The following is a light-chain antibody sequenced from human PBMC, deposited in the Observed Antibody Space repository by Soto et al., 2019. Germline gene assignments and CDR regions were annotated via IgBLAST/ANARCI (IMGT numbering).Light chain of an antibody. CDR2: EVS. CDR3: SSYTSSSTWV. J-gene: IGLJ3*02. Sequence: QSVLTQPPSVSGSPGQSVTISCTGTSSEVGSYNRVSWYQQPPGTAPKLMIYEVSNRPSGVPDRFSGTKSGNTASLTISGLQAEDEADYYCSSYTSSSTWVFGGGTQLTVL. V-gene: IGLV2-18*02. CDR1: SSEVGSYNR.